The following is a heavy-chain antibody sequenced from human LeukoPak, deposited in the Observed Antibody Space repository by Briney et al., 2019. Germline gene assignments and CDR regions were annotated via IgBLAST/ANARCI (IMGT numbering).Heavy chain of an antibody. D-gene: IGHD5-18*01. CDR3: ARGYSSADY. CDR2: ISSSGSTI. J-gene: IGHJ4*02. Sequence: PGGSLRLSCAASGFTFSDYYMSWIRQAPGKGLEWVSYISSSGSTIYYADSVKGRFAISRDNAKNSYLQMNSLRAEDTAVYYCARGYSSADYWGQGTLVTVAS. V-gene: IGHV3-11*01. CDR1: GFTFSDYY.